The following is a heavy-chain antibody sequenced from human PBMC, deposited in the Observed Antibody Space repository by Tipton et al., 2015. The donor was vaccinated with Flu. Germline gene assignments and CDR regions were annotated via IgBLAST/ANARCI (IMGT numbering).Heavy chain of an antibody. V-gene: IGHV5-51*01. CDR1: GYSFTSYW. J-gene: IGHJ1*01. Sequence: VQLVQSGAEVKKPGESLKISCKGSGYSFTSYWIGWVRQMPGKGLEWMGIIYPGDSDTRYSPSFQGQVTISADKSISTAYLQWGSLKVSDTAMYYCARGGNRPSSSWYGTFDFQHWGQGTLVTVSS. CDR3: ARGGNRPSSSWYGTFDFQH. D-gene: IGHD6-13*01. CDR2: IYPGDSDT.